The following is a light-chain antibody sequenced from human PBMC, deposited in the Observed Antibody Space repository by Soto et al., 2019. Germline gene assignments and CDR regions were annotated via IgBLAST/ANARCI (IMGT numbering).Light chain of an antibody. J-gene: IGKJ2*01. Sequence: ESVLTQSPGILSLSPGERATLSCRASQSVGSKFLAWYQQKPGQAPRLLIYGASSRATGIPDRFSGGGSGTDFTLTISRLEPEDFAVYYCQQYGSSPPLYAFGQGTKLEIK. CDR1: QSVGSKF. V-gene: IGKV3-20*01. CDR2: GAS. CDR3: QQYGSSPPLYA.